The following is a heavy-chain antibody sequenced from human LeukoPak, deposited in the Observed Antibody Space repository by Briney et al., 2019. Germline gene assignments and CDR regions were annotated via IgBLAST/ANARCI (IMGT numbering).Heavy chain of an antibody. Sequence: PGGSLRLSCAASGFTFNDYAMYWVRQSPGRGLEWVALIRDDGSDTYHADSVKGRFTISRDNSKDTVFLRTNSLRGEDSAIYYCAKSDGHGTGYGFHIWGQGTMVTVSS. CDR2: IRDDGSDT. CDR3: AKSDGHGTGYGFHI. CDR1: GFTFNDYA. J-gene: IGHJ3*02. D-gene: IGHD6-19*01. V-gene: IGHV3-30*02.